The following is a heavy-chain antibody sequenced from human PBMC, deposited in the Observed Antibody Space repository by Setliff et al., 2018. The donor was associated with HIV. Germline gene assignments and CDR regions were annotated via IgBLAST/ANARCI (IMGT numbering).Heavy chain of an antibody. V-gene: IGHV4-34*01. J-gene: IGHJ6*03. D-gene: IGHD1-26*01. CDR3: ARGQDLGATWTGYYYYYMDV. CDR1: VGSFSGHY. CDR2: TNPSGST. Sequence: SETLSLTCAVYVGSFSGHYWIWIRQPPGKGLEWIGETNPSGSTKYNPSLKSRVTISVDRSKNQFSLKLTSVTAADTAVYYCARGQDLGATWTGYYYYYMDVWGKGTTGTSP.